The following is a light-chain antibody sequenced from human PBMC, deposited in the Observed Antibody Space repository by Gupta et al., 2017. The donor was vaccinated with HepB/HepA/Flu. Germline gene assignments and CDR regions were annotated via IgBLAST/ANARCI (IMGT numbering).Light chain of an antibody. V-gene: IGKV1-39*01. Sequence: DIQMTQSPSSPSASVGDRVTITCRASQSISSYLNWYQQKPGKAPKLLIYAASSLQSGVPSKFSGSGSGTYFTLTISRLQPDDFATYYCQQSYSTPLTFGGGTKVEIK. CDR3: QQSYSTPLT. CDR1: QSISSY. CDR2: AAS. J-gene: IGKJ4*01.